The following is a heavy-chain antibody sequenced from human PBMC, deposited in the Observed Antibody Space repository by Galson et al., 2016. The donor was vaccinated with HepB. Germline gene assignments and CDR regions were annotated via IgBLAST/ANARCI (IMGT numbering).Heavy chain of an antibody. J-gene: IGHJ4*02. CDR3: ASDPRQWQCGYNYGFEY. Sequence: SLRLSCAASGFTFSTYGMHWVRQAPGKGLEWVAVISYDGDTKYHADSVKGRFTISRDNSKNTLYLQMHRLRFEDTAVCYCASDPRQWQCGYNYGFEYWGQGTLVSVSS. CDR2: ISYDGDTK. V-gene: IGHV3-30*03. CDR1: GFTFSTYG. D-gene: IGHD5-18*01.